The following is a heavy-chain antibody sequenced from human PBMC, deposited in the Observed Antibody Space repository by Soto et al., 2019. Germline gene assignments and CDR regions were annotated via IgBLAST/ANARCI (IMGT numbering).Heavy chain of an antibody. CDR3: ARGDRGAFEL. CDR1: GFSFEDYA. V-gene: IGHV3-74*01. D-gene: IGHD2-21*02. CDR2: IHSDGSST. Sequence: PGGSLRLSCAASGFSFEDYAMHWVRQAPGKGLEWVSRIHSDGSSTTYADSVKGRFTISRDNAKNTLYLQMNSLRAEDTAVYYCARGDRGAFELWGQGTMVTVSS. J-gene: IGHJ3*01.